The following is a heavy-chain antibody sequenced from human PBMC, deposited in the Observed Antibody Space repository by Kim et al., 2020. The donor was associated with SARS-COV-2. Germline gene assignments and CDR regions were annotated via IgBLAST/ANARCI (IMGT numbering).Heavy chain of an antibody. CDR2: ISYDGSNK. J-gene: IGHJ6*01. CDR1: GFTFSSYG. D-gene: IGHD3-3*01. Sequence: GGSLRLSCAASGFTFSSYGMHWVRQAPGKGLEWVAVISYDGSNKYYADSVKGRFTISRDNSKNTLYLQMNSLRAEDTAVYYGAKGYSEDSHPWLLFNYY. V-gene: IGHV3-30*18. CDR3: AKGYSEDSHPWLLFNYY.